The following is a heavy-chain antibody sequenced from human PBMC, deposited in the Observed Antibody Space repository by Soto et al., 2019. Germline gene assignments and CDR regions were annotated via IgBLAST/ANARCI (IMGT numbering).Heavy chain of an antibody. J-gene: IGHJ5*02. Sequence: SETLSLTCTVSGGSISSGGYYWSWIRQHPGKGLEWIGYIYYSGSTYYTPSLRSRVTISVDTSKNQFSLKLSSVTAADSAVYYCARDQSWATIDPWGQGTPVTVAS. CDR2: IYYSGST. CDR1: GGSISSGGYY. D-gene: IGHD7-27*01. V-gene: IGHV4-31*03. CDR3: ARDQSWATIDP.